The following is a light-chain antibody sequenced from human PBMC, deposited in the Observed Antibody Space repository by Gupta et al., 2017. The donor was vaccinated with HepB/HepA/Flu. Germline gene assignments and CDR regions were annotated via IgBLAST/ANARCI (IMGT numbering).Light chain of an antibody. Sequence: QSVLTQPPSVSRPPGQSLTISCTGSSSNIGAGYDVHWYQQLPGTAPKLLIYGNSNRPSGVPDRFSGSKSGTSASLAITGLQAEDEADYYCQSYDSSLSGGVFGGGTKLTVL. CDR3: QSYDSSLSGGV. J-gene: IGLJ3*02. CDR2: GNS. V-gene: IGLV1-40*01. CDR1: SSNIGAGYD.